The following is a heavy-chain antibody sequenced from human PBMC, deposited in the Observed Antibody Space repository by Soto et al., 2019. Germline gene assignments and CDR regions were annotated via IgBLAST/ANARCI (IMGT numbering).Heavy chain of an antibody. J-gene: IGHJ4*02. CDR3: ASYKMDKIPYFDY. V-gene: IGHV4-59*01. CDR1: DGSITSYY. Sequence: SDTLSLTFTVSDGSITSYYWSWIRQPPGKGLEWIGYIYYSGITNYNPSLNSRVTISVDTSKNQFSLKLSSVTGADTEVYYCASYKMDKIPYFDYWGQGTMVTVSS. D-gene: IGHD2-2*03. CDR2: IYYSGIT.